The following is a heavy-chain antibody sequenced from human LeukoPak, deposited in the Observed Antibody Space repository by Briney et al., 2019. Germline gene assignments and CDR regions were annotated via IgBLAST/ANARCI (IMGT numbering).Heavy chain of an antibody. D-gene: IGHD6-19*01. CDR2: INPNSGGT. V-gene: IGHV1-2*02. J-gene: IGHJ4*02. CDR3: ARDWDSSIAVAEGLY. CDR1: GYTFTGYY. Sequence: RASVKVSCKASGYTFTGYYMHWVRQAPGQGLEWMGWINPNSGGTNYAQKFQGRVTMTRDTSISTAYMELSRLRSDDTAVYYCARDWDSSIAVAEGLYWGQGTLVTVSS.